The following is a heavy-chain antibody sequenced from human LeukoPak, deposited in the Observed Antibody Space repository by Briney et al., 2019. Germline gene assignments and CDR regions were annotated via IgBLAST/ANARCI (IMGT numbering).Heavy chain of an antibody. V-gene: IGHV3-7*03. CDR3: VRGGFDY. Sequence: GGTLSLSCADSGFTFSGYWMIWVRQAPGKGLEWVANINQNGGEKYYVDSVKGRFTISRDNSKNTLYLQMNSLRDEDTAVYYCVRGGFDYWGQGTQVTVSS. CDR2: INQNGGEK. CDR1: GFTFSGYW. J-gene: IGHJ4*02.